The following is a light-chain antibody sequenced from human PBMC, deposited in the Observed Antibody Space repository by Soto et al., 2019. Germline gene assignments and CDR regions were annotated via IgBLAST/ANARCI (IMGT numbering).Light chain of an antibody. CDR1: QNIRSR. CDR2: DAS. CDR3: HPLKSDPRT. Sequence: DFRMSDAPSKRVALGVVRIIIKKRASQNIRSRLAWFQQKPGKAPKLLIYDASSLESGVPQRFSGSRSGTDFTLPLSRLQPEDFATNYWHPLKSDPRTFGEGTKVDI. J-gene: IGKJ1*01. V-gene: IGKV1-5*01.